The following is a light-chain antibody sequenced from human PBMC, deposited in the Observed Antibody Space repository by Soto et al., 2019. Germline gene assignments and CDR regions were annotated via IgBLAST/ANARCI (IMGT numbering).Light chain of an antibody. V-gene: IGKV1-5*03. CDR2: KAS. CDR3: RQRSSWPIT. CDR1: QTISSW. Sequence: DIHMTQSPSTLSASLRDRVTITFRASQTISSWLAWFQQRPGRAPKFLIYKASSLKNGVPLRFSGSGSGTQFTLTNSSLQPDDFAVYYCRQRSSWPITFGQGTRLEIK. J-gene: IGKJ5*01.